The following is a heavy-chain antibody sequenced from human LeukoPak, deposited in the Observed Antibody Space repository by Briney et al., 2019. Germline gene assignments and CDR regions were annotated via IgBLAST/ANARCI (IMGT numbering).Heavy chain of an antibody. V-gene: IGHV3-7*03. D-gene: IGHD5-12*01. CDR2: INEDGSEK. J-gene: IGHJ4*02. Sequence: GGSLRLSCAASGFTFSTYWMSWVRQLPGKGLQWVANINEDGSEKDYVDSVKGRFTISRDNAKNSLYLQMDSLRAEDTAVYYCARELPPLPRGYADYWGQGTLVTVSS. CDR1: GFTFSTYW. CDR3: ARELPPLPRGYADY.